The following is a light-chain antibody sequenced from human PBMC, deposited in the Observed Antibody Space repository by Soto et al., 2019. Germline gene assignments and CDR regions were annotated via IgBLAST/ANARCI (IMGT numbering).Light chain of an antibody. CDR2: GAS. V-gene: IGKV3-20*01. J-gene: IGKJ1*01. CDR3: QHYGSSGT. CDR1: QSVSNNY. Sequence: EIVLPQSPGTLSLSPGERATLSCRASQSVSNNYLAWYQQKPGQAPRILIYGASNRATGIPDRFSGSGSGTDFTLTISRLEPEDFAVYYCQHYGSSGTFGQGTKVDIK.